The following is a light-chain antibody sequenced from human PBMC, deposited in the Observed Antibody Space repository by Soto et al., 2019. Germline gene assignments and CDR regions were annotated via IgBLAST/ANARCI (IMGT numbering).Light chain of an antibody. CDR2: EGS. J-gene: IGLJ1*01. Sequence: ALTQPASVSGSPGQSITISCTGTSSDVGSYNLVSWYQQHPGKAPKLMIYEGSKRPSGVSNRFSGSKSGNTASLTISGLQAEDEADYYCCSYAGSSTFVFGTGTKVTVL. CDR3: CSYAGSSTFV. CDR1: SSDVGSYNL. V-gene: IGLV2-23*03.